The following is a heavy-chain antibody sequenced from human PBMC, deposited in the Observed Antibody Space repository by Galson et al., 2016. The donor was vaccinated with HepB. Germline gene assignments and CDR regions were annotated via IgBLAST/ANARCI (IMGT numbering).Heavy chain of an antibody. D-gene: IGHD3-10*01. J-gene: IGHJ5*02. Sequence: CKASGGTFSNYAISWVRQAPGQGLEWMGGIIPMFGAANYAQKFQGRVTITADKSTSTVYMDLSSRRSADTAVYYCAGGGGSTMVGGVMPGWFDPWGQGTLVTVSS. CDR2: IIPMFGAA. V-gene: IGHV1-69*06. CDR1: GGTFSNYA. CDR3: AGGGGSTMVGGVMPGWFDP.